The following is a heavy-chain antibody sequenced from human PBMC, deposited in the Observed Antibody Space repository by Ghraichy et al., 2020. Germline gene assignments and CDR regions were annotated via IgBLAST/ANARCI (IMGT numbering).Heavy chain of an antibody. CDR3: ARRSAMVTYYYYGMDV. CDR2: IIPIFGTA. CDR1: GGTFSSYA. J-gene: IGHJ6*02. D-gene: IGHD5-18*01. V-gene: IGHV1-69*13. Sequence: SVKVSCKASGGTFSSYAISWVRQAPGQGLEWMGGIIPIFGTANYAQKFQGRVTITADESTSTAYMELSSLRSEDTAVYYCARRSAMVTYYYYGMDVWGQGTTVTVSS.